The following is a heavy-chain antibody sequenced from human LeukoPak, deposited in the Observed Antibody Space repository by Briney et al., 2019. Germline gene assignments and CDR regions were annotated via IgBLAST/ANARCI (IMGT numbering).Heavy chain of an antibody. CDR1: GFTFSSYS. V-gene: IGHV3-21*01. Sequence: GGSLRLSCAASGFTFSSYSMNWVRQAPGKGLEWVSSISCSSSYIYYADSVKGRFTISRDNAKNSLYLQMNSLRAEDTAVYYCARGAPWAFDIWGQGTMVTVSS. CDR2: ISCSSSYI. J-gene: IGHJ3*02. CDR3: ARGAPWAFDI.